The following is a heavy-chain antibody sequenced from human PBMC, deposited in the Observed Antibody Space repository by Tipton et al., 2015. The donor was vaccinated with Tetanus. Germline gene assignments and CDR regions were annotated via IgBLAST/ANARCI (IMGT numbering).Heavy chain of an antibody. D-gene: IGHD3-3*01. CDR3: ARDNFDFSKKGPFDS. V-gene: IGHV4-61*08. CDR2: ISSSGST. Sequence: TLSLTCTVSGGSLRSGDHCWSWIRQPPGKGLEWLAYISSSGSTNSNYSLKSRITISRDTSKNQFSLKLASVTAADTAVYFCARDNFDFSKKGPFDSWGQGILVIVSA. CDR1: GGSLRSGDHC. J-gene: IGHJ4*02.